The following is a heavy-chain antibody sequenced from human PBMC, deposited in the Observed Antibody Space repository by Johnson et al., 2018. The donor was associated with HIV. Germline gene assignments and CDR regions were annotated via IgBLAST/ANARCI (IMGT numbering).Heavy chain of an antibody. CDR2: ISFAGVKK. J-gene: IGHJ3*02. CDR3: ARDSGSSWTSHAFDI. CDR1: GFSFSSYG. D-gene: IGHD6-13*01. V-gene: IGHV3-30*03. Sequence: VQLVESGGGVVQPGRSRRLSCAASGFSFSSYGMAWVRQAPGKGLEWVTVISFAGVKKYYADSVKGRFTISRDNSKNTLYLQMNSLRAEDTAVYYCARDSGSSWTSHAFDIWGQGTMVTVSS.